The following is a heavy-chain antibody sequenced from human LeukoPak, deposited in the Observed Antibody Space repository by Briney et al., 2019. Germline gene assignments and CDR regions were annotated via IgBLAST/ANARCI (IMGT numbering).Heavy chain of an antibody. D-gene: IGHD2-2*01. Sequence: GGSLRLSCAASGFTFSGYSMNWVRQAPGKGLEWVSSISSSSSYIYYADSVKGRFTISRDNAKNSLYLQMNSLRAEDTAVYYCASGYCSSTSCNVGSGYWGQGTLVTVSS. J-gene: IGHJ4*02. CDR2: ISSSSSYI. V-gene: IGHV3-21*01. CDR3: ASGYCSSTSCNVGSGY. CDR1: GFTFSGYS.